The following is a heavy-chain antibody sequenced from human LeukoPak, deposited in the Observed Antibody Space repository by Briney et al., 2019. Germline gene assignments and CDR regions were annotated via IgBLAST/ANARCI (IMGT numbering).Heavy chain of an antibody. D-gene: IGHD4/OR15-4a*01. Sequence: TSETLSLTCTVSGGSISSQYWSWIRQPPGKGLEWIGYIYTSGSTTYNPSLKSRVTISVDTSKNQFSLKLTSVTAADTAVYYCARHDATQNDFDYWGQGTLVTVSS. J-gene: IGHJ4*02. CDR1: GGSISSQY. CDR2: IYTSGST. V-gene: IGHV4-4*09. CDR3: ARHDATQNDFDY.